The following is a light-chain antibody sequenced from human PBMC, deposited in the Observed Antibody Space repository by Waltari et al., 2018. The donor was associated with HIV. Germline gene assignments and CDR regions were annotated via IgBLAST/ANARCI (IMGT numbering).Light chain of an antibody. CDR3: QQYGSSRT. CDR2: GAS. CDR1: QSFSSRY. J-gene: IGKJ1*01. V-gene: IGKV3-20*01. Sequence: EIVLTQSPGTLSLSPGERATLSCRASQSFSSRYLAWYQQKPGQAPRLLIYGASSRATGIPDRFSGSGSGTDFIRTISRLEPEDFAVYYCQQYGSSRTFGQGTKVEIK.